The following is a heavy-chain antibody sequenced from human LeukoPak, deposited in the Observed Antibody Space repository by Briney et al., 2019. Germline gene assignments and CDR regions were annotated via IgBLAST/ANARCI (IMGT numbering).Heavy chain of an antibody. Sequence: SETLSLTCTVSGGSISSSSYYWGWTRQPPGKGLEWIGSIYYSGSTYYNPSLKSRVTIDTSKNQFSLKLSSVTAADTAVYYCARRRYCSGGSCHAIDYWGQGTLVTVSS. V-gene: IGHV4-39*01. CDR1: GGSISSSSYY. CDR3: ARRRYCSGGSCHAIDY. CDR2: IYYSGST. J-gene: IGHJ4*02. D-gene: IGHD2-15*01.